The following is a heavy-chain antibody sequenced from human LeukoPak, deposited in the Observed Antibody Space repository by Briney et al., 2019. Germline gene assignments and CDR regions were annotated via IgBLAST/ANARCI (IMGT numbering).Heavy chain of an antibody. CDR2: ICTSSTYI. Sequence: GGSLRLSCAASGFAFSRYSMMWVRQAPGKGLECVSSICTSSTYIHYADSVNGRFTISRDNAKNSLYLQMNSLTDDDTAIYYSARDYYGSMYWGRGTLVTVSS. CDR1: GFAFSRYS. CDR3: ARDYYGSMY. J-gene: IGHJ4*02. D-gene: IGHD3-10*01. V-gene: IGHV3-21*01.